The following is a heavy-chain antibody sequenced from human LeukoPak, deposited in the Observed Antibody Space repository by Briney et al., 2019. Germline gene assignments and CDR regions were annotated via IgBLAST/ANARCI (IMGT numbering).Heavy chain of an antibody. CDR1: GGSISSSSYY. V-gene: IGHV4-39*01. D-gene: IGHD6-19*01. Sequence: SETLSLTCTVSGGSISSSSYYWGCIRQPPGKGLEWIGSIYYSGSTYYNPSLNSRVTISVDTSKNQFSLKLSSVTAADTAVYYCARTTIAVAGAIYLLGYFDLWGRGTLVTVSS. CDR3: ARTTIAVAGAIYLLGYFDL. J-gene: IGHJ2*01. CDR2: IYYSGST.